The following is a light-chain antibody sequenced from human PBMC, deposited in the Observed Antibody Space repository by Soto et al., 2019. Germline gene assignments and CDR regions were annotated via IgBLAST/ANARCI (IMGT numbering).Light chain of an antibody. Sequence: QSALTQPASVSGSPGQSIPISCTGTSSDVGGYNFVSWYQQHPGNAPKLMIYEVSNRPSGVSDRFSGSKSGNTASLTISGLQAEDEADYYCSSFTTSNTWMFGGGTKLTVL. CDR3: SSFTTSNTWM. CDR1: SSDVGGYNF. J-gene: IGLJ3*02. V-gene: IGLV2-14*01. CDR2: EVS.